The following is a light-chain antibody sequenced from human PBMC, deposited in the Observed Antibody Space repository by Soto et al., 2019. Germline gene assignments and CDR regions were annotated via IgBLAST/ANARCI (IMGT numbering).Light chain of an antibody. V-gene: IGKV3-20*01. J-gene: IGKJ1*01. CDR1: QSVSSSY. Sequence: EIVLTQSPGTLSFSPLERATLSCRASQSVSSSYLAWYQQKPGQAPRLLIYGASSRATGIPDRFSGSGSGTDFTLTISRLEPEDFAVYYCQQYGSSPQTFGQGTKV. CDR2: GAS. CDR3: QQYGSSPQT.